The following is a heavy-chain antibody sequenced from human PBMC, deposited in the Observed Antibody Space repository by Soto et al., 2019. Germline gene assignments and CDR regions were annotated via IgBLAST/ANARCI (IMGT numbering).Heavy chain of an antibody. D-gene: IGHD2-2*01. Sequence: QVHLQESGPGLVKPAQTLSLTCTVSGDSIGRGYYWSWILQHPGKGLQWLGYISYSGSTYYNPSLKSQITISADTSKNQFSLRLTSATAADTAVYYCARATPAAAVDPWGQGSLVTVSS. V-gene: IGHV4-31*01. CDR3: ARATPAAAVDP. CDR2: ISYSGST. CDR1: GDSIGRGYY. J-gene: IGHJ5*02.